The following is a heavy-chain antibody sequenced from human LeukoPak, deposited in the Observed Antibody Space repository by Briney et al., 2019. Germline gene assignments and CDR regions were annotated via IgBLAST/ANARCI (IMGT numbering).Heavy chain of an antibody. J-gene: IGHJ4*02. CDR2: ISSSGSTI. V-gene: IGHV3-23*01. CDR3: AKGPQSLWFGELTFDY. Sequence: PGGSLRLSCAASGFTFSSYGMSWVRQAPGKGLEWVSYISSSGSTIYYADSVKGRFTISRDNSKNTLYLQMNSLRAEDTAVYYCAKGPQSLWFGELTFDYWGQGTLVTVSS. CDR1: GFTFSSYG. D-gene: IGHD3-10*01.